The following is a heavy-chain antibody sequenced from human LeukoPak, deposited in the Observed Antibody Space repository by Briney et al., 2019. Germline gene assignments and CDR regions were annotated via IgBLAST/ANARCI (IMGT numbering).Heavy chain of an antibody. CDR1: GGFISSYY. J-gene: IGHJ2*01. CDR3: ARSTSFGWYFDL. CDR2: IYYSGST. V-gene: IGHV4-59*08. D-gene: IGHD3-10*01. Sequence: SETLSLTCTVSGGFISSYYWSWIRQPPGKGLEWIGYIYYSGSTNYNPSLKSRVTISVDTSKNQFSLKLSSVTAADTAVYYCARSTSFGWYFDLWGRGTLVTVSS.